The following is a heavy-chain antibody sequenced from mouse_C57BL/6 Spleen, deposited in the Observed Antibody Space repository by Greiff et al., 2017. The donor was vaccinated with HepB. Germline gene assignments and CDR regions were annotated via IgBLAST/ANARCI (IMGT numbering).Heavy chain of an antibody. CDR1: GYTFTDYN. CDR3: ARRGQLSPFAY. D-gene: IGHD3-2*02. V-gene: IGHV1-22*01. J-gene: IGHJ3*01. CDR2: INPNNGGT. Sequence: VQLQQSGPELVKPGASVKMSCKASGYTFTDYNMHWVKQSHGKSLEWIGYINPNNGGTSYNQKFKGKATLTVNKSSITASMELRSMTSEDSAVYYCARRGQLSPFAYWGQGALVTVSA.